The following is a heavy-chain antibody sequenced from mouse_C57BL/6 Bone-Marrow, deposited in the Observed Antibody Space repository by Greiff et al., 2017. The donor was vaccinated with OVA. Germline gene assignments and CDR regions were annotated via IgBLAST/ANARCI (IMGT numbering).Heavy chain of an antibody. CDR2: IYPGSGST. CDR1: GYTFTSYW. CDR3: ARDGGFITTVNAMDY. D-gene: IGHD1-1*01. J-gene: IGHJ4*01. Sequence: QVQLQQPGAELVKPGASVKMSCKASGYTFTSYWINWVKQRPGQGLEWIGDIYPGSGSTNYNEKFKSKATLTVDTSSSTAYMQLSSLTSEDSAVYYCARDGGFITTVNAMDYWGQGTSVTVSS. V-gene: IGHV1-55*01.